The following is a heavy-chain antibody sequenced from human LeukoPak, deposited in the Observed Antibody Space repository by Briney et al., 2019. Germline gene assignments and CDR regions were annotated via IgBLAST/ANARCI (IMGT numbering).Heavy chain of an antibody. CDR2: ISPSSGT. D-gene: IGHD3-22*01. CDR3: ARPQSSSGYYWPFDD. J-gene: IGHJ4*02. Sequence: GGSLRLSCAASGFTFRSYWMSWVRQAPGKGLEWVSAISPSSGTFYADSVKGRFTISRDNSENTLYLQMNSLRAEDTAVYYCARPQSSSGYYWPFDDWGQGTLVTVSS. V-gene: IGHV3-23*01. CDR1: GFTFRSYW.